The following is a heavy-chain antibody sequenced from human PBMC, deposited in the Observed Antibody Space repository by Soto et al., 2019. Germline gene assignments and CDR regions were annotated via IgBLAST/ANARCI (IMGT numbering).Heavy chain of an antibody. CDR2: ISSSSSTI. V-gene: IGHV3-48*02. Sequence: PGGSLRLSCAASGFTFSSYSMNWVRQAPGKGLEWVSYISSSSSTIYYADSVKGRFTISRDNAKNSLYLQMNSLRDEDTAVYYCARNYPQIHDYGDPPTQANDYWGQGTLVTVSS. CDR3: ARNYPQIHDYGDPPTQANDY. D-gene: IGHD4-17*01. CDR1: GFTFSSYS. J-gene: IGHJ4*02.